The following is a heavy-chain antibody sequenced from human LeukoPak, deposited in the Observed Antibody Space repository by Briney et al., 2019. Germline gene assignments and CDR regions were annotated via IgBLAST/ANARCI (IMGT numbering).Heavy chain of an antibody. J-gene: IGHJ4*02. CDR2: ISNTGGST. D-gene: IGHD6-19*01. Sequence: PGGSLRLSCAASGFTFSSYAMSWVRQAPGKGLEWVSTISNTGGSTYYADSVKGRFIISRDNSNTTLNLQVNSLGAEDTAVYYCAKGGAVAGSYFDRWGQGTLVTVSS. CDR3: AKGGAVAGSYFDR. CDR1: GFTFSSYA. V-gene: IGHV3-23*01.